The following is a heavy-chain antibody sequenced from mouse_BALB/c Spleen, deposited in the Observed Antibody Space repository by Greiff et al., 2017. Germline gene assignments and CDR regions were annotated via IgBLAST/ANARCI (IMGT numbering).Heavy chain of an antibody. CDR1: GFTFSDYY. CDR2: ISDGGSYT. Sequence: EVMLVESGGGLVKPVGSLKLSCAASGFTFSDYYMYWVRQTPEKRLEWVATISDGGSYTYYPDSVKGRFTISRDNAKNNLYLQMSSLKSEDTAMYYCARRGYGSYYAMDYWGQGTSVTVSS. J-gene: IGHJ4*01. D-gene: IGHD1-1*01. CDR3: ARRGYGSYYAMDY. V-gene: IGHV5-4*02.